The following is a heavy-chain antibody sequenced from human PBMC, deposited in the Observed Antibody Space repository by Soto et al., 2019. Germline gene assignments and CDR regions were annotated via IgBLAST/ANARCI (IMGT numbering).Heavy chain of an antibody. J-gene: IGHJ3*02. D-gene: IGHD3-22*01. CDR3: ASVPPYYYDSSGYYSSAFDI. Sequence: SVKVSCKASGGTFSSYAISWVRQAPGQGLEWMGGIIPIFGTANYAQEFQGRVTITADESTSTAYMELSSLRSEDTAVYYCASVPPYYYDSSGYYSSAFDIWGQGTMVTVSS. V-gene: IGHV1-69*13. CDR2: IIPIFGTA. CDR1: GGTFSSYA.